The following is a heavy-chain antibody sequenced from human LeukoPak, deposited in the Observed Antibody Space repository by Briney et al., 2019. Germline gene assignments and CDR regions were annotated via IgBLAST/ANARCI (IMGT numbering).Heavy chain of an antibody. V-gene: IGHV3-11*06. CDR2: IGPGNSHT. J-gene: IGHJ3*02. D-gene: IGHD3-3*01. CDR3: ARDLGVRAFDI. CDR1: GFTFSDYN. Sequence: GGSLRLSCAPSGFTFSDYNMGWVRQAPGRGLEWVSFIGPGNSHTNYAESVKGRFTISRDDAKNSLYLQMQSLGVDDTALYYCARDLGVRAFDIWGQGTMVTVSS.